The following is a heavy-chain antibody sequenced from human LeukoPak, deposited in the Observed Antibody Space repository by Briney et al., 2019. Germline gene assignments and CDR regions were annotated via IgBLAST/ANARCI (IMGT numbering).Heavy chain of an antibody. CDR2: IKSKTDGGTT. CDR1: GFTFSNTW. J-gene: IGHJ6*03. CDR3: TTAIEGAATAWLYYYYMDV. V-gene: IGHV3-15*01. D-gene: IGHD1-26*01. Sequence: GGSLRLSCAASGFTFSNTWMNWVRQAPGKGLEWVGRIKSKTDGGTTEYAAPVKGRFTISRDDSKNTFYLQMNSLKTEDTAVYYCTTAIEGAATAWLYYYYMDVWGKGTTVTVSS.